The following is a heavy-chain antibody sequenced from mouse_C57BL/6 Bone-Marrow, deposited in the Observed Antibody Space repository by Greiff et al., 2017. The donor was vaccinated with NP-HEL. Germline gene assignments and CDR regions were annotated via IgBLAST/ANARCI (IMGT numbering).Heavy chain of an antibody. Sequence: QVQLQQPGAELVKPGASVKLSCKASGYTFTSYWMHWVKQRPGQGLEWIGMIHPNSGSTNYNEKFKSKATLTVDKSSSTAYMQLSSLTSEDSAVYYWARSRMVTTGGFAYWGQGTLVTVSA. CDR3: ARSRMVTTGGFAY. D-gene: IGHD2-2*01. CDR2: IHPNSGST. J-gene: IGHJ3*01. CDR1: GYTFTSYW. V-gene: IGHV1-64*01.